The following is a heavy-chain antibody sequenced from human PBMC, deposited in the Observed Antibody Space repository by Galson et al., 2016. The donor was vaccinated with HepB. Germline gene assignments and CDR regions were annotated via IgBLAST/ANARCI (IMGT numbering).Heavy chain of an antibody. V-gene: IGHV3-53*01. CDR2: IHSGGTT. J-gene: IGHJ4*02. CDR3: ARAPVTSTTCCYYFDY. D-gene: IGHD2-2*01. Sequence: SLRLSCAASGFTVSSNYMSWVRQAPGKGLEWVSIIHSGGTTYYAGSVKGRFTISKDNSKNTLYLQMNSLRAEDTAVYYCARAPVTSTTCCYYFDYWGQGTLVTVSS. CDR1: GFTVSSNY.